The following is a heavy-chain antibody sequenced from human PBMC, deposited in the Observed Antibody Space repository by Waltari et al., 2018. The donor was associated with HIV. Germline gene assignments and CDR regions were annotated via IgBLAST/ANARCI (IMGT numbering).Heavy chain of an antibody. Sequence: QLLESGGGRVRPGGSLRLSSEASGFTVIATYMSWVSQSQGRGLEWVSIMYSDGVTRYADFVKGRFTISRDESNNTVFLEMKRLRAEDTAVYYCARSAEKQQFSIIHYYYYYPMDVWGQGTTVTVSS. CDR2: MYSDGVT. V-gene: IGHV3-66*01. CDR3: ARSAEKQQFSIIHYYYYYPMDV. D-gene: IGHD6-13*01. CDR1: GFTVIATY. J-gene: IGHJ6*02.